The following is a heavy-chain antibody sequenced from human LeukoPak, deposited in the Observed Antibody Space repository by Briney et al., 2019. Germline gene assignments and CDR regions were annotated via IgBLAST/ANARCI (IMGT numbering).Heavy chain of an antibody. CDR2: IYPGDSDT. J-gene: IGHJ5*02. CDR1: GYSFTSYW. D-gene: IGHD3-10*01. CDR3: ARRSMVRGEWDWFDP. Sequence: GESLKISCKGSGYSFTSYWIGWVRQMPGKGLEWMGIIYPGDSDTRYSPSFQGQVTISADKSISTAYLQWSSLKASDTAMYYCARRSMVRGEWDWFDPWGQGTLVTVSS. V-gene: IGHV5-51*01.